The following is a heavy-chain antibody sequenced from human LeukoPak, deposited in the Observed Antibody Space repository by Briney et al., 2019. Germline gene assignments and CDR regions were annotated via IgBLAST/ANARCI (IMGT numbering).Heavy chain of an antibody. CDR3: ARGYYGGTAQPSLFDY. D-gene: IGHD4-23*01. Sequence: ASVKVSCKASGGTFSSYAISWVRQAPGQGLEWMGGIIPIFGTANYVQKFQGRVTITADESTSTAYMELSSLRSEGTAVYYCARGYYGGTAQPSLFDYWGQGTLVTVSS. V-gene: IGHV1-69*13. CDR1: GGTFSSYA. CDR2: IIPIFGTA. J-gene: IGHJ4*02.